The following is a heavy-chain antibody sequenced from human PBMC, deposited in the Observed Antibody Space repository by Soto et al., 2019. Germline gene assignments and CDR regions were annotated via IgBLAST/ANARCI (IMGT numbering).Heavy chain of an antibody. D-gene: IGHD1-26*01. CDR1: GFTFSSYG. CDR2: ISYDGSNK. Sequence: QVQLVESGGGVVQPGRSLRLSCAASGFTFSSYGMHWVRQAPGKGLEWVAVISYDGSNKYYADSVKGRFTISRDNSKNTLYLQMNSLRAEDTAVYYCADIVGDRGYWGQGTLVTVSS. V-gene: IGHV3-30*03. J-gene: IGHJ4*02. CDR3: ADIVGDRGY.